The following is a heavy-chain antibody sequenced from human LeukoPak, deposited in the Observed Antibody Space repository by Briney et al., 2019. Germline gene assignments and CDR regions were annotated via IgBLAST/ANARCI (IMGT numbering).Heavy chain of an antibody. D-gene: IGHD1-7*01. CDR3: XKDIPHFGLELLHAFDX. CDR2: ISNNGGST. V-gene: IGHV3-23*01. J-gene: IGHJ3*01. CDR1: GFTFSSYA. Sequence: GGSLRLSCAASGFTFSSYAMSWVRQAPGKGLEWVSVISNNGGSTYYADSVKGRFTISRDNSKNTLYLQMNSLRAEDTAVYYCXKDIPHFGLELLHAFDXXGQGXXVTV.